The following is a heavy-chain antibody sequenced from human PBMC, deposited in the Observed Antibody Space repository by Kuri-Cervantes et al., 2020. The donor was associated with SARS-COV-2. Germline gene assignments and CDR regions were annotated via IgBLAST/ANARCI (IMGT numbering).Heavy chain of an antibody. CDR2: INPSGGST. J-gene: IGHJ6*02. D-gene: IGHD2-15*01. CDR3: ARVKSPCSGGSCYSHTPKYYYYGMDV. CDR1: GYTFTSYY. Sequence: ASVKVSCKASGYTFTSYYMHWVRQAPGQGLEWMGIINPSGGSTSYAQKFQGRVTMTRDTSTSTVYMELSSLRSEDTAVYYCARVKSPCSGGSCYSHTPKYYYYGMDVWGQGTTVTVSS. V-gene: IGHV1-46*01.